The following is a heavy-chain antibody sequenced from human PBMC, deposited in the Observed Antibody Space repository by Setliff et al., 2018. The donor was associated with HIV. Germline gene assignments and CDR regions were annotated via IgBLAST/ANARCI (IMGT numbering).Heavy chain of an antibody. CDR3: ARDCRVGWVFTYGMDV. CDR1: GFTFSAYT. D-gene: IGHD6-13*01. V-gene: IGHV3-21*04. CDR2: IPSSSSYI. Sequence: GGSLRLSCTTSGFTFSAYTMNWVRQAPGKGLEWVSSIPSSSSYIYYADSVKGRFTISRDNSKNTLFLQMNSLRPEDTAVYYCARDCRVGWVFTYGMDVWGQGTLVTVSS. J-gene: IGHJ6*02.